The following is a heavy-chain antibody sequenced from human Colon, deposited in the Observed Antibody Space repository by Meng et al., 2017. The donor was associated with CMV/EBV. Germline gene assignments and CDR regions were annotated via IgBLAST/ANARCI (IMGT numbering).Heavy chain of an antibody. Sequence: GGSLRPSGAAPGFTFSSYGLHWVRQAPGKGLEGVAVIWYDGSNKYYADSVKGRFPISRDNSKNTLYLQMNGLRAEDTAVYYSAKDHRIATRWIASFDSWGQGTLVTVSS. V-gene: IGHV3-33*06. D-gene: IGHD1-26*01. CDR1: GFTFSSYG. CDR2: IWYDGSNK. CDR3: AKDHRIATRWIASFDS. J-gene: IGHJ4*02.